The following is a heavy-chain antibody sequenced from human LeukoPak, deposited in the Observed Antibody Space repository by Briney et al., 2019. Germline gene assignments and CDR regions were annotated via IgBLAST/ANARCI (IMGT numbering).Heavy chain of an antibody. J-gene: IGHJ4*02. CDR3: ARHGKVPMALDY. Sequence: SETLSLTCSVSGGSISSYHWSWIRQSPGKGLEWIGYIYYSGSTNTNSNPSLKSRVTMSVDTSKSHFSLKLSSVTAADTAVCYCARHGKVPMALDYWGQGTLVTVSS. CDR2: IYYSGSTNT. V-gene: IGHV4-59*08. CDR1: GGSISSYH. D-gene: IGHD3-10*01.